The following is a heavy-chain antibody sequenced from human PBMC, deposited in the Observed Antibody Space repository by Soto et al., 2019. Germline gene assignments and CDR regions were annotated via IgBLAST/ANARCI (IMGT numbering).Heavy chain of an antibody. CDR2: ISYDGSNK. D-gene: IGHD3-3*01. CDR1: GFTFSSYG. CDR3: AKDLRFLEWLPGEVAFDI. J-gene: IGHJ3*02. V-gene: IGHV3-30*18. Sequence: GGSLRLSCAASGFTFSSYGMHWVRQAPGKGLEWVAVISYDGSNKYYADSVKGRFTISRDNSKNTLYLQMNSLRAEDTAVYYCAKDLRFLEWLPGEVAFDIWGQGTMVTVSS.